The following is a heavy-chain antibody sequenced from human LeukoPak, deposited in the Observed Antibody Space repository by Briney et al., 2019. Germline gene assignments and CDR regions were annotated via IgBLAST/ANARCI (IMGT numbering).Heavy chain of an antibody. J-gene: IGHJ4*02. CDR2: MNPNSGNT. CDR1: GYTFTSYG. D-gene: IGHD4-23*01. V-gene: IGHV1-8*02. CDR3: ARVRLGNSGVDY. Sequence: ASVKVSCKASGYTFTSYGISWVRQATGQGLEWMGWMNPNSGNTGYAQKFQGRVTMTRNTSISTAYMELSSLRSEDTAVYYCARVRLGNSGVDYWGQGTLVTVSS.